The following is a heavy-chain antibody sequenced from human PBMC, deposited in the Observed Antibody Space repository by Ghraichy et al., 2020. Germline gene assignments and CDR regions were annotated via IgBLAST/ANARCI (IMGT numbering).Heavy chain of an antibody. CDR2: IVVRSANT. CDR1: GFTFDASA. Sequence: SVKVSCKASGFTFDASAIQWVRQARGQRLEWIGWIVVRSANTNYAQKFQERLTITRDMSTSTAYMELSSLRSEDTAVYYCAAVVGDYFDFWSGYYSRWFDPWGQGTLVTVSS. V-gene: IGHV1-58*02. J-gene: IGHJ5*02. CDR3: AAVVGDYFDFWSGYYSRWFDP. D-gene: IGHD3-3*01.